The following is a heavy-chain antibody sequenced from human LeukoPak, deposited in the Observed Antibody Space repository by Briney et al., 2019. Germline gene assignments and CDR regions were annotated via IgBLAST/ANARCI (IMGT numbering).Heavy chain of an antibody. CDR1: GFTFDDYA. CDR3: AKDLLIRGLITTFDY. D-gene: IGHD3-10*01. V-gene: IGHV3-9*01. J-gene: IGHJ4*02. CDR2: ISWNSGSI. Sequence: GGSLRLSCVASGFTFDDYAMHWVRQAPGKGLERVSGISWNSGSIGYADSVKGRFTISRDNAKNSLYLQMNSLIPEDTAFYYCAKDLLIRGLITTFDYWGQGTLVTVSS.